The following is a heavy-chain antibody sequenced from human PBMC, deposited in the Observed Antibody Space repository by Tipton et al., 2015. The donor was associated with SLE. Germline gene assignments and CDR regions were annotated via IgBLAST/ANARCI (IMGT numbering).Heavy chain of an antibody. J-gene: IGHJ4*02. D-gene: IGHD3-10*01. CDR2: THNSGNS. CDR3: AREGSVDATSTVFDF. V-gene: IGHV4-31*03. CDR1: GGSISSGGYF. Sequence: TLSLTCSVSGGSISSGGYFWSWIRQHPGKGLEWIGYTHNSGNSYYNPSLKSRVTISLDTSENQFSLTLTSVTAADTALYYCAREGSVDATSTVFDFWGQGTLVTVSS.